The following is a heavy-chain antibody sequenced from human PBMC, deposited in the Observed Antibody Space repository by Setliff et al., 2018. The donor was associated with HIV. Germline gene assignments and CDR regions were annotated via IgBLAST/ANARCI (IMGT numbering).Heavy chain of an antibody. CDR2: IIPISGTV. Sequence: SVKVSCKASGGTFSSYAISWVRQAPGQGLEWMGGIIPISGTVNYAQKFWGRVTITTHESTSTAYMELSSLRSEDTAVYYCARDFGGYCSSMSCPGLFDPWGQGTLVTAPQ. D-gene: IGHD2-2*01. CDR3: ARDFGGYCSSMSCPGLFDP. J-gene: IGHJ5*02. V-gene: IGHV1-69*05. CDR1: GGTFSSYA.